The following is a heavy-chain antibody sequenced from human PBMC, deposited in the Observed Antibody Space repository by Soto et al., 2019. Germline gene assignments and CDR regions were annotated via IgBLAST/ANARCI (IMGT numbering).Heavy chain of an antibody. CDR2: MNPNSGNT. Sequence: QVQLVQSGAEVKKPGASVKVSCKASGYTFTSYDINWVRQATGPGLEWMGWMNPNSGNTGYAQKFQGRVTMTRDTSISTAYMELSRPRSEDTEVYYCSSGLLDYFEYSGQGTLVTVSS. CDR1: GYTFTSYD. D-gene: IGHD2-21*01. V-gene: IGHV1-8*01. CDR3: SSGLLDYFEY. J-gene: IGHJ4*02.